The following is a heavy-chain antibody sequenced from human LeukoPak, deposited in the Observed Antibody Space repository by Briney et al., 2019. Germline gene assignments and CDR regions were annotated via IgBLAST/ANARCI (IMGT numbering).Heavy chain of an antibody. V-gene: IGHV3-53*01. Sequence: GGSLRLSCAASGFTVSSNYMSWVRQAPGKGLEWVSVIYSGGSTYYADSVKGRFTISRDSSKNTLYLQMNSLGAEDTAVYYCARGEDGDYYFQHWGQGTLVTVSS. D-gene: IGHD4-17*01. CDR1: GFTVSSNY. J-gene: IGHJ1*01. CDR2: IYSGGST. CDR3: ARGEDGDYYFQH.